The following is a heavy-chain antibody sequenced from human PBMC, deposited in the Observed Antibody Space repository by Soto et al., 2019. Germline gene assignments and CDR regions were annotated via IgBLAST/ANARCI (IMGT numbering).Heavy chain of an antibody. V-gene: IGHV1-2*02. J-gene: IGHJ4*02. Sequence: ASVKVSCKASGYTFTGYYMHWVRQAPGQGLEWMGWINPNSGGTNYAQKFQGRVTMTRDTSISTAYTELSRLRSDDTAVYYCARSNGMIVVVIEYFDYWGQGTLVTVSS. D-gene: IGHD3-22*01. CDR1: GYTFTGYY. CDR3: ARSNGMIVVVIEYFDY. CDR2: INPNSGGT.